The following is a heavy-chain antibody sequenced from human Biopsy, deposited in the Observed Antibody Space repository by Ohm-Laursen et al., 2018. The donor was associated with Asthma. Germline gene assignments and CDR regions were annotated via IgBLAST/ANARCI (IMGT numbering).Heavy chain of an antibody. CDR1: GGSINSDY. CDR2: SSYSGFR. CDR3: ARDQGDSKFDY. D-gene: IGHD3-16*01. Sequence: SQTLSLICTFSGGSINSDYWSWIRQPPGKGLEWIGLSSYSGFRKYNPSLKSRVTISVDTSKNQLSLNLTSVIAADTAVYYCARDQGDSKFDYWGQRILVTVSS. J-gene: IGHJ4*02. V-gene: IGHV4-59*01.